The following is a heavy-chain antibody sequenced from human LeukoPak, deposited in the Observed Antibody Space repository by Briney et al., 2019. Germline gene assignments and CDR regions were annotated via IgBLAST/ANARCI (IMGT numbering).Heavy chain of an antibody. CDR1: GGSFSGYY. CDR2: INHSGST. Sequence: SETLSLTCAVYGGSFSGYYWSWIRQPPGKGLEWIGEINHSGSTNYNPSLKSRVTISVDTSKNQFSLKLSSVTAADTAVYYCAGNSTVTTDYWGQGTLVTVSS. V-gene: IGHV4-34*01. D-gene: IGHD4-11*01. J-gene: IGHJ4*02. CDR3: AGNSTVTTDY.